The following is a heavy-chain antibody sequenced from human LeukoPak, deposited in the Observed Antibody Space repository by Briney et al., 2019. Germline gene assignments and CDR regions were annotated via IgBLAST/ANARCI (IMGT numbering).Heavy chain of an antibody. CDR2: IYYSGST. V-gene: IGHV4-59*01. Sequence: SETLSLTCTVSGGSISSYYCSWIRQPPGKGLEWIGYIYYSGSTNYNPSLKSRVTISVDTSKNQFSLKLSSVTAADTAVYYCARGDWPPFGYFDYWGQGILVTVSS. J-gene: IGHJ4*02. CDR1: GGSISSYY. D-gene: IGHD3/OR15-3a*01. CDR3: ARGDWPPFGYFDY.